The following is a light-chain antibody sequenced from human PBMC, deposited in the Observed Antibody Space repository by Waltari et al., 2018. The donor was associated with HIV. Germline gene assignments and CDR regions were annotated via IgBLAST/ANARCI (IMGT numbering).Light chain of an antibody. J-gene: IGLJ1*01. Sequence: QSVLTQPPSVSAAPGQKVTISCSGSSSNIGNNSVYWYQQLPGTAPKLLIYDNNKRPSGIPDRFSGSKSGTSATLGITGLQTGDEADYYCGTWDNSLSAGGVFGTGTKVTVL. V-gene: IGLV1-51*01. CDR2: DNN. CDR1: SSNIGNNS. CDR3: GTWDNSLSAGGV.